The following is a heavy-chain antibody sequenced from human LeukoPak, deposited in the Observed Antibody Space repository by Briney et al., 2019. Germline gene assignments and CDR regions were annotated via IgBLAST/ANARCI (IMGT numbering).Heavy chain of an antibody. CDR2: TNPNSGNT. CDR3: ARAFGGHDEWYYFDY. D-gene: IGHD5-12*01. CDR1: GYTFTSYD. V-gene: IGHV1-8*03. J-gene: IGHJ4*02. Sequence: ASVKVSCKASGYTFTSYDINWVRQATGQGLEWMGWTNPNSGNTDYAQKFQGRFTITINTSISTAYMELSSLRSEDTAVYYCARAFGGHDEWYYFDYWGQGTLVTVSS.